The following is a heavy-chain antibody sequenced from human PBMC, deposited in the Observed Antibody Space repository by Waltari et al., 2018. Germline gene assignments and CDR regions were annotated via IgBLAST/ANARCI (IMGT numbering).Heavy chain of an antibody. CDR1: GYTFTGYY. CDR2: INPNSGGT. CDR3: ARDRGSSWYGEYYYYYMDV. Sequence: QVQLVQSGAAVKKPGASVKVSCTASGYTFTGYYMHWVLQAPGQGLEWMGRINPNSGGTNYAQKFQGRVTMTRDTSISTAYMELSRLRSDDTAVYYCARDRGSSWYGEYYYYYMDVWGKGTTVTVSS. J-gene: IGHJ6*03. V-gene: IGHV1-2*06. D-gene: IGHD6-13*01.